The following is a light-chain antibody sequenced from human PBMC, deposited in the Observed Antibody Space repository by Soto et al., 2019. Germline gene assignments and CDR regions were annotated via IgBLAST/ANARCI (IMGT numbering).Light chain of an antibody. CDR2: DAS. CDR3: QQTYSAPRT. V-gene: IGKV1-39*01. CDR1: QSVSIY. J-gene: IGKJ1*01. Sequence: IQMTQSPSSLSASVGDRVTITCRASQSVSIYLNWYQQKPGKAPKLLMYDASSLQSGVPSRFSGSGSGTDFTLTVSSLQPEDSATYYCQQTYSAPRTFGQGTKVEIK.